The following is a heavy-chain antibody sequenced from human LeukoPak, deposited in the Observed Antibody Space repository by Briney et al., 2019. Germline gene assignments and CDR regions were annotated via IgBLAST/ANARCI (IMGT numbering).Heavy chain of an antibody. Sequence: SETLSLTCTVSGGSISSYYWSWIRQPPGKGREWIGYIYYSGSTNYNPSLKSRVTMSVDASKNQFSLKLSSVTAADTAVYYCARGARGYYQFDYWGQGTLVTVSS. J-gene: IGHJ4*02. CDR3: ARGARGYYQFDY. V-gene: IGHV4-59*12. CDR2: IYYSGST. CDR1: GGSISSYY. D-gene: IGHD3-22*01.